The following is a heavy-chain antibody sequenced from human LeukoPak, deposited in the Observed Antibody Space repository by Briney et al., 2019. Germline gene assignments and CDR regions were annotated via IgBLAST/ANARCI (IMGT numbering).Heavy chain of an antibody. D-gene: IGHD3-22*01. J-gene: IGHJ4*02. CDR1: GGTFSSYA. Sequence: SVKVSCKASGGTFSSYAISWVRQAPGQGLEWMGGIIPIFGTANYAQKFQGRVTITADESTSTAYMELSSLRSEDTAVYYCARLAYDSSGYYSHLDYWGQGTLVTVSS. V-gene: IGHV1-69*01. CDR3: ARLAYDSSGYYSHLDY. CDR2: IIPIFGTA.